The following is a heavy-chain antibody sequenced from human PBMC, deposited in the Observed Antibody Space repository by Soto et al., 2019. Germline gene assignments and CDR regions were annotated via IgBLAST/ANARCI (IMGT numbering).Heavy chain of an antibody. D-gene: IGHD3-3*01. J-gene: IGHJ6*02. V-gene: IGHV4-59*01. Sequence: SETLSLTCTVSGGSISSYYWSWIRQPPGKGLEWIGYIYYSGSTNYNPSLKSRVTISVDTSKNQFSLKLSSVTAADTAVYYCARRGASGYSRGWDYYYYGMGVWGQGTTVTVSS. CDR3: ARRGASGYSRGWDYYYYGMGV. CDR2: IYYSGST. CDR1: GGSISSYY.